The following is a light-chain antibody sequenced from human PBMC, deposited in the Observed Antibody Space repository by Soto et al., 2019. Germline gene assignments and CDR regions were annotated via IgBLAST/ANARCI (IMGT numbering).Light chain of an antibody. V-gene: IGLV2-14*01. J-gene: IGLJ1*01. Sequence: SALTQPASVSGSPGQSITISCTGTSSDIGDYDYVSWYQQHPGKAPKLLISEVSNRPSGVSNRFSGSKSGNTASLTISGLQAEDEADYYCNSYASGNARVFGTGTKLTVL. CDR1: SSDIGDYDY. CDR2: EVS. CDR3: NSYASGNARV.